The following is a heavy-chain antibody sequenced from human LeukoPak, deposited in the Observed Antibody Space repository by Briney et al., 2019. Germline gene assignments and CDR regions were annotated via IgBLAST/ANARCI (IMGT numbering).Heavy chain of an antibody. Sequence: PSETLSLTCTVSGGSISTYDWSWIRQPAGKGLEWIGRISTSGSTDYNPSLKSRVTISVDTSKNQFSLKLSSVTAADTAVYYCARGSYSYKSYYFGYWGQGTLVTVSS. CDR1: GGSISTYD. V-gene: IGHV4-4*07. D-gene: IGHD5-18*01. J-gene: IGHJ4*02. CDR3: ARGSYSYKSYYFGY. CDR2: ISTSGST.